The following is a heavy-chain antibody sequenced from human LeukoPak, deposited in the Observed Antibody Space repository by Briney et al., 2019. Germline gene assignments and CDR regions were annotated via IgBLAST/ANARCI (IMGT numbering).Heavy chain of an antibody. CDR3: ARDGRGSGSYLSNWFDP. Sequence: GRSLRLSCAASGFTFSSYAMHWVRQAPGKGLEWVAVISYDGSNKYYADSVKGRFTISRDNSKNTLYLQMNSLRAEDTAVYYCARDGRGSGSYLSNWFDPWGQGTLVTVSS. V-gene: IGHV3-30-3*01. CDR1: GFTFSSYA. D-gene: IGHD3-10*01. CDR2: ISYDGSNK. J-gene: IGHJ5*02.